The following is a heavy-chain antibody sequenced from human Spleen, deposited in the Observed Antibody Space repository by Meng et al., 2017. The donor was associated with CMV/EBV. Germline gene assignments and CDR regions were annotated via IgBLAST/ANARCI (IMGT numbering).Heavy chain of an antibody. CDR3: TSRLRATLAFDV. V-gene: IGHV3-73*01. J-gene: IGHJ3*01. CDR2: IRSKTNNYAT. D-gene: IGHD1-26*01. Sequence: SGFTFSDSAMHWVRQASGKGLEWVGRIRSKTNNYATAYAASVKGRFTISRDDSKNTTYLQMNSLKIEDTAVYYCTSRLRATLAFDVWGQGTMVTVSS. CDR1: GFTFSDSA.